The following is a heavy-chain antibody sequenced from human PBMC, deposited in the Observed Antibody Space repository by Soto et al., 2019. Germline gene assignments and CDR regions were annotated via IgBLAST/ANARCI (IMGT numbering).Heavy chain of an antibody. D-gene: IGHD2-2*01. CDR2: ISAYGTST. V-gene: IGHV1-18*01. CDR1: GYSFTGFG. J-gene: IGHJ5*02. Sequence: VASVKVSCKTSGYSFTGFGITWVRQAPGQGLEWMGWISAYGTSTNYPHKFQGRVTMTTDTSTSTAYMELRGLQPDDTAVYYCVRPLGYCRSDSCFNSFDTWGQGALVTVSS. CDR3: VRPLGYCRSDSCFNSFDT.